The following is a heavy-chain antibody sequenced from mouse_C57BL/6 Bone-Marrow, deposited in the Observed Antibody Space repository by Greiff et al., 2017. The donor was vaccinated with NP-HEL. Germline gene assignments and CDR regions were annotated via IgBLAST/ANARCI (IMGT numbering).Heavy chain of an antibody. J-gene: IGHJ1*03. Sequence: VQLQQSGPELVKPGASVKISCKASGYSFTGYYMHWVKQSSEKSLEWIGEINPSTGGTSYNQKFKGKATLTVDKSSSTAYMQLKSLTSEDSAVYYCARGDYYGSSYGYFDVWGTGTTVTVSS. CDR3: ARGDYYGSSYGYFDV. CDR2: INPSTGGT. CDR1: GYSFTGYY. V-gene: IGHV1-43*01. D-gene: IGHD1-1*01.